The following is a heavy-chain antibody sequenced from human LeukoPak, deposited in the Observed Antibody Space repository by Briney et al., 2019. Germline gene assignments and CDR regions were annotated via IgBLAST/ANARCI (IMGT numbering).Heavy chain of an antibody. CDR1: GFTFSSYA. J-gene: IGHJ4*02. CDR3: ASIPGYSSSWTIDY. V-gene: IGHV3-23*01. D-gene: IGHD6-13*01. CDR2: ISGSGGST. Sequence: PGGSLRLSCAASGFTFSSYAMSWVRQAPGKGLEWVLAISGSGGSTYYADSVKGRFTISRDNSKNTLYLQMNSLRAEDTAEYYCASIPGYSSSWTIDYWGQGTLVTVSS.